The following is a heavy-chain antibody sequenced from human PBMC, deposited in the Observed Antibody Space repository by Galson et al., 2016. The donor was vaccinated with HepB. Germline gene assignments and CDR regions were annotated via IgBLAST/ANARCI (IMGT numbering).Heavy chain of an antibody. J-gene: IGHJ4*02. Sequence: SLRLSCAASGFSFSSSAMHWVRQAPGKGLEWVAVISYHGSNKYYVDSVKGRFPISRDNSKNTLYLQMNSMRVEDTATYYCARDGYYYGSGSYGAATYWGQGTPVTVSS. CDR2: ISYHGSNK. CDR3: ARDGYYYGSGSYGAATY. D-gene: IGHD3-10*01. V-gene: IGHV3-30*04. CDR1: GFSFSSSA.